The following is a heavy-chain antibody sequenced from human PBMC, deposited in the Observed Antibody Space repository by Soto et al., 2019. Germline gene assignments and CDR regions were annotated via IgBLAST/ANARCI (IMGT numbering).Heavy chain of an antibody. Sequence: SETLSLTCTVSGGSISSYYWNWIRQPPGKGLEWIGYIYYSGSTNYNPSLKSRVTMSVDTSKNQFSLKLTSVTAADTAVYYCARDKITGLFDYWGQGTLVTVSS. CDR3: ARDKITGLFDY. J-gene: IGHJ4*02. D-gene: IGHD2-8*02. CDR1: GGSISSYY. V-gene: IGHV4-59*12. CDR2: IYYSGST.